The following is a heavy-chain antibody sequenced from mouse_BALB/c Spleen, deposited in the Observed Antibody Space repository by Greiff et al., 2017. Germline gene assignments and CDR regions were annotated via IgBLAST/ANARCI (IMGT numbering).Heavy chain of an antibody. CDR3: ARIELGRSWFAY. V-gene: IGHV5-9-4*01. CDR1: GFTFSSYA. D-gene: IGHD4-1*01. Sequence: EVKVVESGGGLVKPGGSLKLSCAASGFTFSSYAMSWVRQSPEKRLEWVAEISSGGSYTYYPDTVTGRFTISRDNAKNTLYLEMSSLRSEDTAMYYCARIELGRSWFAYWGQGTLVTVSA. CDR2: ISSGGSYT. J-gene: IGHJ3*01.